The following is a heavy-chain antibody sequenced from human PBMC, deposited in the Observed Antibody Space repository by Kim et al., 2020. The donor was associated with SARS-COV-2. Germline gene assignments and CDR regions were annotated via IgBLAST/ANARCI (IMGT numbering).Heavy chain of an antibody. CDR2: IGGDGSTI. V-gene: IGHV3-48*03. CDR1: GFTFSSYE. D-gene: IGHD3-3*01. Sequence: GGSLRLSCVASGFTFSSYEMNWVRQAPGKGLEWVSYIGGDGSTIYYADSVEGRFSISRDYAKRSLYLQMNSLRAEDTAIYHCARLTLFGVAEDVDPWGQGTLVTVSS. J-gene: IGHJ5*02. CDR3: ARLTLFGVAEDVDP.